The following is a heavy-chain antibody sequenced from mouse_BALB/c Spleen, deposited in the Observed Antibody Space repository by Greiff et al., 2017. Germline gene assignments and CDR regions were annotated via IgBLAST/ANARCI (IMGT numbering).Heavy chain of an antibody. V-gene: IGHV1-37*01. CDR2: INPYNGDT. D-gene: IGHD2-3*01. J-gene: IGHJ3*01. CDR1: GYSFTGYF. Sequence: VQLQQSGPGLVKPGASVKISCTASGYSFTGYFMNWVKQSHGKSLEWIGRINPYNGDTFYNQKFKGKATLTVDKSSSTAHMELLSLTSEDSAVYYCGSDGYGDGAWFAYWGQGTLVTVSA. CDR3: GSDGYGDGAWFAY.